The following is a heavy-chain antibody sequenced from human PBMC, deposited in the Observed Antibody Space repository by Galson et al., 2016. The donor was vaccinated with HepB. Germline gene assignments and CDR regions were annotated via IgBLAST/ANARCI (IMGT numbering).Heavy chain of an antibody. CDR2: VSYDGYSK. Sequence: LRLSCAASGFFFSNYGMHWVRQAPGKGLAWVAVVSYDGYSKYYADSVKGRFTISRDNSKTTMYLQMNSLRVEDTAVYYCAKDVYTAGSEYGMDVWGQGTTVTVSS. V-gene: IGHV3-30*18. CDR3: AKDVYTAGSEYGMDV. CDR1: GFFFSNYG. J-gene: IGHJ6*02. D-gene: IGHD3-10*01.